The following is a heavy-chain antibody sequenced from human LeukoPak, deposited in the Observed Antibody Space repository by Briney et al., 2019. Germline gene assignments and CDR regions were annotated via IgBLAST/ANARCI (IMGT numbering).Heavy chain of an antibody. CDR1: GGSISSYY. V-gene: IGHV4-59*01. CDR2: IYYSGST. Sequence: SETLSLTCTVSGGSISSYYWSWIRQPPGKGLEWIGYIYYSGSTNYNPSLKSRVTISVDTSKNQFSLKLSSVTAADTAVYYCARDDYGSGPSGMDVWGQGTTVTVSS. CDR3: ARDDYGSGPSGMDV. D-gene: IGHD3-10*01. J-gene: IGHJ6*02.